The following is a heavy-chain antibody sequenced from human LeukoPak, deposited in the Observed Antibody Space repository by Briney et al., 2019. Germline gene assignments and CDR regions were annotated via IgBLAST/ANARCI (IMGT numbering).Heavy chain of an antibody. CDR1: GYTFTSYG. V-gene: IGHV1-18*01. D-gene: IGHD3-3*01. CDR3: ATAPEGRFLEWLPADYWYFDL. J-gene: IGHJ2*01. CDR2: ISAYNGNT. Sequence: ASVKVSCKASGYTFTSYGISWVRQAPGQGLEWMGWISAYNGNTNYAQKLQGRVTMTTDTSTSTAYMELRSLRSDDTAVYYCATAPEGRFLEWLPADYWYFDLWGRGTLVTVSS.